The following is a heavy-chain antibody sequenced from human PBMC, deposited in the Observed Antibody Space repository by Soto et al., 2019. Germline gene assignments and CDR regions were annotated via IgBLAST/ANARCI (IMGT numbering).Heavy chain of an antibody. CDR2: IIPIFGTA. CDR3: ARCGKDGYNLNYYYGMDV. Sequence: SLKLSCKASGGTFSSYAISRVRQAPVQGLEWMGGIIPIFGTANYSQKFQGRVTITADKSTSTAYMELSSLRSEDTAVYYCARCGKDGYNLNYYYGMDVSGQGTTVTVSS. CDR1: GGTFSSYA. J-gene: IGHJ6*02. D-gene: IGHD5-12*01. V-gene: IGHV1-69*06.